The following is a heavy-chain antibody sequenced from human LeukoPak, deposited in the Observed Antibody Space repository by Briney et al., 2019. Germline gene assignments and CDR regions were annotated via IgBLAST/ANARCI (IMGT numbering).Heavy chain of an antibody. V-gene: IGHV3-49*04. D-gene: IGHD3-3*01. CDR2: IRSKAYGGTT. CDR3: TGRFLGWLLYSDY. J-gene: IGHJ4*02. CDR1: GFTFGDYA. Sequence: PGRSLRLSCTASGFTFGDYAMSWVRQAPGKGLEWVGFIRSKAYGGTTEYAASVKGRFTISRDDSKSIAYLQMNSLKTEDTAVYYCTGRFLGWLLYSDYWGQGTLVTVSS.